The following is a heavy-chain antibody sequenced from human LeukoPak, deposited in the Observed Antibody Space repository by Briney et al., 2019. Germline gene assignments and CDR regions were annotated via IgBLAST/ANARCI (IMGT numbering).Heavy chain of an antibody. J-gene: IGHJ4*02. CDR2: ISSSSSYI. CDR3: ARDPSTVTTLYLDY. V-gene: IGHV3-21*01. Sequence: GGSLRLSCAASGFTFSSYSMNWVRQAPGKGLEWVSSISSSSSYIYYADSVKGRFTISRDNAKNSLYLQMNSLRAEDTAVYYCARDPSTVTTLYLDYWGQGTLVTVSS. CDR1: GFTFSSYS. D-gene: IGHD4-17*01.